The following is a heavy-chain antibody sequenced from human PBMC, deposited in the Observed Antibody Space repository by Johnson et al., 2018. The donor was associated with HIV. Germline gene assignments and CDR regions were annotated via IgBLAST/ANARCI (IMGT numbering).Heavy chain of an antibody. Sequence: QVQVVESGGGVVQPGRSLRLSCAASGFTFSSYAMHWVRQAPGKGLEWVAVISYDGSNKYYADSVKGRFTISRDNSKNTLYLQMNSLRAEDTAVYYCAREDLYGAGPDAFDIWGQGTMVTVSS. J-gene: IGHJ3*02. D-gene: IGHD4-17*01. V-gene: IGHV3-30-3*01. CDR3: AREDLYGAGPDAFDI. CDR1: GFTFSSYA. CDR2: ISYDGSNK.